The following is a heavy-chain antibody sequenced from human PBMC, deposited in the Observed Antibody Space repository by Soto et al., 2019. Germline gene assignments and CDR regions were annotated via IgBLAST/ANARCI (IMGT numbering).Heavy chain of an antibody. CDR1: GFTFSSYA. J-gene: IGHJ4*02. D-gene: IGHD6-13*01. CDR3: ARSPHSHFDY. CDR2: ISYDGSNK. Sequence: QPGGSLRLSCAASGFTFSSYAMHWVRQAPGKGLEWVAVISYDGSNKYYADSVKGRFTISRDNSKNTLYLQMNSLRAEDTAVYYCARSPHSHFDYWGQGTLVTAPQ. V-gene: IGHV3-30-3*01.